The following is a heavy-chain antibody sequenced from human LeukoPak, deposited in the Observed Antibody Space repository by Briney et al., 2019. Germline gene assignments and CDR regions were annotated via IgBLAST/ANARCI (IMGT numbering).Heavy chain of an antibody. CDR2: IYSGGST. CDR1: GFTVSSNY. V-gene: IGHV3-53*05. J-gene: IGHJ4*02. CDR3: AKDLHLGTPSGCDY. D-gene: IGHD7-27*01. Sequence: GGSLRLSCAASGFTVSSNYMNWVRQAPGKGLEWVSVIYSGGSTYYADSVKGRFTISRDNSKNTLYLQMNSLRAEDTAVYYCAKDLHLGTPSGCDYWGQGTLVTVSS.